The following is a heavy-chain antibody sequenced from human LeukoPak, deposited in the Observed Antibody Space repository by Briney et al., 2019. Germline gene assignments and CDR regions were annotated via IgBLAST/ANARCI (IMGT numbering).Heavy chain of an antibody. CDR2: ISLSSSSI. Sequence: GGSLRLSCAASGFSFSYYGMNWVRQAPGKGLEWISYISLSSSSIYYADSVKGRFTISRDNAKNSLYLHMNSLRAEDTAVYYCAREPDYTSNWGAFDIWGQGTMVTVSS. CDR3: AREPDYTSNWGAFDI. J-gene: IGHJ3*02. V-gene: IGHV3-48*01. CDR1: GFSFSYYG. D-gene: IGHD6-13*01.